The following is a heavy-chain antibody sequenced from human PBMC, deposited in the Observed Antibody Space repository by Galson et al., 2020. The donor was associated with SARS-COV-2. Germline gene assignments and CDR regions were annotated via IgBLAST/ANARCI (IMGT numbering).Heavy chain of an antibody. J-gene: IGHJ2*01. Sequence: ETSETLSLTCTVSGGSISSYYWSWIRQPPGKGLEWIGYIYYSGSTNYNPSLKSRVTISVDTSKNQFSLKLSSVTAADTAVYYCARQEVVYYYDSSGYSKTGWYFDLWGRGTLVTVSS. CDR3: ARQEVVYYYDSSGYSKTGWYFDL. CDR2: IYYSGST. CDR1: GGSISSYY. V-gene: IGHV4-59*08. D-gene: IGHD3-22*01.